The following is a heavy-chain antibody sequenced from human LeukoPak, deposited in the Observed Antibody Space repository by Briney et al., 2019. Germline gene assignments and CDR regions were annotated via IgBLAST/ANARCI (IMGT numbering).Heavy chain of an antibody. D-gene: IGHD3-3*01. CDR2: ISGSGGST. CDR3: AKDWSGFYRPIDY. V-gene: IGHV3-23*01. CDR1: GFTFSSYA. J-gene: IGHJ4*02. Sequence: GGSLRLSCAASGFTFSSYAMSWVRQAPGKGLEWVSAISGSGGSTYYADSVKGRFTISRDNSKNTLYLQMNSLRAEDTAIYYCAKDWSGFYRPIDYWGQGTLVTVSS.